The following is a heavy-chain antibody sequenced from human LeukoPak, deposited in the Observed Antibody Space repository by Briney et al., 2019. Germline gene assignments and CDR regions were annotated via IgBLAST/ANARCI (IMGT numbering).Heavy chain of an antibody. Sequence: SETLSLTCTVSGGSISSYYWSWIRQSPGKGLEWIGYIYYSGSTNYNPSLKSRVTISVDTSKNQFSLKLSSVTAADTAVYYCARTGYSSGWYFDYWGQGTLATVSS. D-gene: IGHD6-19*01. CDR3: ARTGYSSGWYFDY. CDR1: GGSISSYY. J-gene: IGHJ4*02. V-gene: IGHV4-59*01. CDR2: IYYSGST.